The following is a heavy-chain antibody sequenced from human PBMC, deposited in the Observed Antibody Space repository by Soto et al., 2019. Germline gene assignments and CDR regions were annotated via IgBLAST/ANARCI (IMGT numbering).Heavy chain of an antibody. Sequence: SQTLSLTCAISGDSVSSNSAAWNWIRQSPSRGLEWLGRTYYRSRWYNDHAVSVKSRITVNPDTSKNQFSLHLNSVTPEDTAVYYCAGTTSLQRYYMDVWDKGTTVTVSS. J-gene: IGHJ6*03. CDR3: AGTTSLQRYYMDV. CDR2: TYYRSRWYN. CDR1: GDSVSSNSAA. D-gene: IGHD1-7*01. V-gene: IGHV6-1*01.